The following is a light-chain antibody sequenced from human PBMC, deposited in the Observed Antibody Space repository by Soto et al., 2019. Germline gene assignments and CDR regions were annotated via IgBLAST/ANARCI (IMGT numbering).Light chain of an antibody. Sequence: EVVMTQSPATLSVSPGDRATLSCRASQNVDTNVAWYQQKPGQAPRLLVHRASTRATGIPTRFTGIVSGTDFTLTISGLQSDDFAVYYCQQYYTWPPYTFGQGYKLQIK. J-gene: IGKJ2*01. V-gene: IGKV3-15*01. CDR1: QNVDTN. CDR2: RAS. CDR3: QQYYTWPPYT.